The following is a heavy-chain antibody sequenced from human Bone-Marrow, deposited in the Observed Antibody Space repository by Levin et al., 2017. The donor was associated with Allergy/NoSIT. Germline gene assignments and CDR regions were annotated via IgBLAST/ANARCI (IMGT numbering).Heavy chain of an antibody. V-gene: IGHV3-11*01. CDR3: ATSRVFDY. Sequence: GGSLRLSCTASGFTFSDYFMSWIRQAPGKGLEWLAYISSSSGNILYADSVKGRFTISRDNAQNSLYLQMNGLRPEDTAVYYCATSRVFDYWGQGTLVTVSS. CDR2: ISSSSGNI. J-gene: IGHJ4*02. CDR1: GFTFSDYF.